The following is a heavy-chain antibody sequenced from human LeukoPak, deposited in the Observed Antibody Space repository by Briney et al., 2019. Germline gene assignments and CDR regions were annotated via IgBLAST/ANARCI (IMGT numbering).Heavy chain of an antibody. CDR1: GYTFTSYG. V-gene: IGHV1-18*01. D-gene: IGHD2-15*01. CDR2: ISAYNGNT. J-gene: IGHJ4*02. Sequence: ASVKVSCKASGYTFTSYGISWVRQAPGQGLEWMGWISAYNGNTSYAQKFQGRVTVTTDTSTSTAYMDLRSLRSDDTAVYYCARDAPLYCSGGSCYRWGEVDFWGQGTLVTASS. CDR3: ARDAPLYCSGGSCYRWGEVDF.